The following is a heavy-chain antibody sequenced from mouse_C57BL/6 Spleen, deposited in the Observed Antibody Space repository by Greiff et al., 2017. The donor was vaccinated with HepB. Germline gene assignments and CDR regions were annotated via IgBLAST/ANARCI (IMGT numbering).Heavy chain of an antibody. CDR1: GFSLSTSGMG. CDR3: ARQLRLRSYAMDY. D-gene: IGHD3-2*02. V-gene: IGHV8-12*01. J-gene: IGHJ4*01. CDR2: IYWDDDK. Sequence: QVTLKVSGPGILQPSQTLSLTCSFSGFSLSTSGMGVSWIRQPSGKGLEWLAHIYWDDDKRYNPSLKSRLTISKDTSRNQVFLKITSAVTADTATYYCARQLRLRSYAMDYWGQGTSVTVSS.